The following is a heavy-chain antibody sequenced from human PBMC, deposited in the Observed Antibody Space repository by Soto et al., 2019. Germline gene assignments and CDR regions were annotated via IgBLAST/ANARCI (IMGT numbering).Heavy chain of an antibody. CDR2: ISGSGGST. CDR3: APHLWFGELYY. V-gene: IGHV3-23*01. Sequence: EVQLLESGGDLVQPGGSLGLSCAAFGFTFSSFVMSWVGQAPGKGLEWVSVISGSGGSTYYADSVKGRFTISRDNSKNTLYLRINSPRAEDTAVYYCAPHLWFGELYYWGQGTLVTVSS. J-gene: IGHJ4*02. CDR1: GFTFSSFV. D-gene: IGHD3-10*01.